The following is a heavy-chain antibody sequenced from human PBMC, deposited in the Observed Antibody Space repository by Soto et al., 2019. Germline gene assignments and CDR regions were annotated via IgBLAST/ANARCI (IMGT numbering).Heavy chain of an antibody. V-gene: IGHV3-21*01. D-gene: IGHD3-22*01. J-gene: IGHJ4*02. CDR3: ATDSSGYYVLDY. CDR1: GFTFSSYN. CDR2: ISSSSSYI. Sequence: GEAPRLSCAASGFTFSSYNMKSGRQAPGKGLEWVSSISSSSSYIYYADSVKGRFTISRDNAKNSLYLQMNSLRAEDTAVYYCATDSSGYYVLDYWGQGTLVTVSS.